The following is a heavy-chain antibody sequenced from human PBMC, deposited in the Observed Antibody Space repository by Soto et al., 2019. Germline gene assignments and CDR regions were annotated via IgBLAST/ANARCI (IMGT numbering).Heavy chain of an antibody. CDR1: DGNIINHY. D-gene: IGHD1-1*01. V-gene: IGHV4-59*11. J-gene: IGHJ4*02. CDR2: IYYTGST. Sequence: SHTYTVSDGNIINHYWTWIIQQQGRGLEWIGYIYYTGSTSYNPSLRSRVTISVDRSKNQFSLKLGSVTAADTALDDCARDQGQAYNRAAFDYCGQGIGVTVSS. CDR3: ARDQGQAYNRAAFDY.